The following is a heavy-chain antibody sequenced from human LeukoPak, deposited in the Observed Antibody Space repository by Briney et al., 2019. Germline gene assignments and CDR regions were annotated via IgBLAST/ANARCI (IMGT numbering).Heavy chain of an antibody. Sequence: PSETLSLTCAVYGGSFSGYYWSWIRQPPGKGLEWIGEINRSGSTNYNPSLKSRVTISVDTSKNQFSLKLSSVTAADTAVYYCARHPYDYVWGSYRPYYFDYWGQGTLVTVSS. CDR2: INRSGST. V-gene: IGHV4-34*01. CDR3: ARHPYDYVWGSYRPYYFDY. D-gene: IGHD3-16*01. CDR1: GGSFSGYY. J-gene: IGHJ4*02.